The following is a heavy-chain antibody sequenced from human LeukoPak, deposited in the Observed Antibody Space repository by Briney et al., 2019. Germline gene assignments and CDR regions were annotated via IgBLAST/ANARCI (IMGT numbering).Heavy chain of an antibody. Sequence: PGESLTLSCAASGFTLSNYWVHWVRQAPGEGLVWVSRINEPGTWPTYEDSVRGRFTISRDNAKNTVSLHMKNLRAEDTAVYYCARVQGGSYLFDYWGQGTLVTVSS. D-gene: IGHD1-26*01. J-gene: IGHJ4*02. CDR3: ARVQGGSYLFDY. CDR2: INEPGTWP. V-gene: IGHV3-74*03. CDR1: GFTLSNYW.